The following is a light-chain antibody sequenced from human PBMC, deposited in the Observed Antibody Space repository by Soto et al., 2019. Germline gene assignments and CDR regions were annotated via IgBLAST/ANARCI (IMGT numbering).Light chain of an antibody. J-gene: IGKJ4*01. Sequence: EIVMTQSPATLSVSPGERATLSCWASQSVSSSLAWYQQKPGQAPRLLIYGASTRATGIPARFSGSGSGTVFTFNISSLHSEDLAVYFCQQYNKWPLSFGGGTKVDIK. V-gene: IGKV3-15*01. CDR1: QSVSSS. CDR3: QQYNKWPLS. CDR2: GAS.